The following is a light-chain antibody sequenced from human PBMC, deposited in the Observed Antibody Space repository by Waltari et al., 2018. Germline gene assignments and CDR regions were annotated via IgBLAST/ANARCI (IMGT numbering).Light chain of an antibody. V-gene: IGLV1-47*01. CDR2: GTT. CDR1: NFNIGSNY. Sequence: QSVLTQPPSMSGTPGQRVTISCSGSNFNIGSNYVYWYQQFPGMAPQLLIYGTTERPSGVPDRFSASKAGASASLAISGLRSEDEADYHCAAWDDSLSGRVFGGGTKLTV. J-gene: IGLJ2*01. CDR3: AAWDDSLSGRV.